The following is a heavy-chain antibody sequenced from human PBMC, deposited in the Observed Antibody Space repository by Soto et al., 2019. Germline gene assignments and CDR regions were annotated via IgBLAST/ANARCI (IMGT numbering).Heavy chain of an antibody. D-gene: IGHD3-3*01. CDR2: LSYEGSEK. CDR3: AKFPRGNYEPS. CDR1: GFTFKNYG. J-gene: IGHJ5*02. Sequence: GGSLRLSCVVSGFTFKNYGMHWVRQAPGKGLEWVSVLSYEGSEKDYAASVRGRFTISRDNSKNTLYLQMNSLRTEDTAIYYCAKFPRGNYEPSWGQGTLVTVSS. V-gene: IGHV3-30*18.